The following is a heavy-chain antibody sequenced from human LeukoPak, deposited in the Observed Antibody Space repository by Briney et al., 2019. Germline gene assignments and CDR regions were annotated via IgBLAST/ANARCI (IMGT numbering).Heavy chain of an antibody. D-gene: IGHD1-26*01. CDR1: GFTFSSYA. J-gene: IGHJ4*02. CDR3: ARVSGATSTFDY. CDR2: ISYDGSNK. V-gene: IGHV3-30*07. Sequence: GRSLRLSCAASGFTFSSYAMHWVRQAPGKGLEWVAVISYDGSNKYYADSVKGRFTISRDNSKNTLYLQMNSLRAEDTAVYYCARVSGATSTFDYWGQGTLVTVSS.